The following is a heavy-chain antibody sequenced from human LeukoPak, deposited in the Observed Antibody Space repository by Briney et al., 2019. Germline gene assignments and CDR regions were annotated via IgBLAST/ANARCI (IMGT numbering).Heavy chain of an antibody. D-gene: IGHD4-17*01. V-gene: IGHV3-53*01. Sequence: GGSLRLSCAASGFSVSSNYMSWVRQAPGKGLEWVSVIYSGGTTYYADSVKGRFTISRDNSKNTLYLQMNSLRAEDTAVYYCARVDYGDYGFDYWGQGTLVTVSS. CDR2: IYSGGTT. CDR3: ARVDYGDYGFDY. J-gene: IGHJ4*02. CDR1: GFSVSSNY.